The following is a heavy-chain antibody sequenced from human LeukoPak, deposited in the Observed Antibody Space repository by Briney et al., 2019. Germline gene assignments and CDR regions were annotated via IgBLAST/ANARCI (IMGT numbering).Heavy chain of an antibody. CDR1: GFSFNNYA. D-gene: IGHD5-18*01. CDR3: AREVYSYALDALDL. V-gene: IGHV3-30*04. CDR2: ISKDGIQE. Sequence: PGGSLRLSCAASGFSFNNYAMHWVRQPPGTGLEWVAVISKDGIQEYYADSVKGRFTISRDNSKNTLYLQMNSLRSEDTAVYYCAREVYSYALDALDLWGQGTMVTVSS. J-gene: IGHJ3*01.